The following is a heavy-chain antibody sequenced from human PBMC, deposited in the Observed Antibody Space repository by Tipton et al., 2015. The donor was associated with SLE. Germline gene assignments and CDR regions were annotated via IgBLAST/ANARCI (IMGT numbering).Heavy chain of an antibody. Sequence: GLVKPSETLSLTCSIYGGSFGGYYWSWIRQPPGKGLEWIGEINHGGSTNYNPSLKSRVTISVDTSKNQFSLKLSSVTAADTAVYYCAQAHLWGSYRYASDIWGQGTMVTVSS. CDR1: GGSFGGYY. CDR2: INHGGST. CDR3: AQAHLWGSYRYASDI. D-gene: IGHD3-16*02. J-gene: IGHJ3*02. V-gene: IGHV4-34*01.